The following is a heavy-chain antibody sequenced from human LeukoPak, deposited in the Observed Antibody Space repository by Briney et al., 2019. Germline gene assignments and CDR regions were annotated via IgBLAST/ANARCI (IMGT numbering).Heavy chain of an antibody. Sequence: GGSLRLSCAASGFTFSAYSMNWVRQAPGKGLEWVSYINGGSYTIYYADSVKGRFTIPRDNAKNSLSLQMNSLRDEDTAVYYCARELGYYGSGSYSPSYYYYGMDVWGQGTTVTVSS. CDR2: INGGSYTI. CDR1: GFTFSAYS. V-gene: IGHV3-48*02. D-gene: IGHD3-10*01. CDR3: ARELGYYGSGSYSPSYYYYGMDV. J-gene: IGHJ6*02.